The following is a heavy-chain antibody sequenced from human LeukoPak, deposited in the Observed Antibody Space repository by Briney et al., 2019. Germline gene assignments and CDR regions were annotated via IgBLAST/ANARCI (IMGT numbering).Heavy chain of an antibody. D-gene: IGHD6-19*01. V-gene: IGHV3-7*05. CDR3: ARWSSGWEFDY. J-gene: IGHJ4*02. CDR1: GFTFSSSW. CDR2: IKEDGTEK. Sequence: GGSLRLSCAASGFTFSSSWMTWVRQAPGKGLEWVAHIKEDGTEKYYVDSVKGRFTISRDNAKNSVYLQMNSLRAEDTAVYYCARWSSGWEFDYWGQGTLVPVSS.